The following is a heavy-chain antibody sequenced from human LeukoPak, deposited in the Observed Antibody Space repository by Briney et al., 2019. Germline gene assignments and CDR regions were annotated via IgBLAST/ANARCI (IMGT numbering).Heavy chain of an antibody. CDR2: IYSSGST. CDR1: GFTLSSNY. Sequence: GGSLRLSCAASGFTLSSNYMSWVRQAPGKGLEWVSIIYSSGSTYYADSVKGRFTISRDNSKNSLYLQMNSLRAEDTAVYYCARDDTTVTSSIDYWGQGTLVTVSS. CDR3: ARDDTTVTSSIDY. V-gene: IGHV3-66*01. J-gene: IGHJ4*02. D-gene: IGHD4-17*01.